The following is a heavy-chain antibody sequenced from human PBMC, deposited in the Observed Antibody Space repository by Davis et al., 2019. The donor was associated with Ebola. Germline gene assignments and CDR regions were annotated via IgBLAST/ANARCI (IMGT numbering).Heavy chain of an antibody. CDR1: GFTFDNYA. CDR3: AASGYFYEVWFDP. J-gene: IGHJ5*02. CDR2: ISGDGGTT. V-gene: IGHV3-43*02. Sequence: GGSLRLSCAASGFTFDNYAMHWVRQLPGKGLEWVSLISGDGGTTYYADSVKGRFTISRDNDKNFLYLQMNSLTTEDSALYYCAASGYFYEVWFDPWGQGTLVTVSS. D-gene: IGHD3-22*01.